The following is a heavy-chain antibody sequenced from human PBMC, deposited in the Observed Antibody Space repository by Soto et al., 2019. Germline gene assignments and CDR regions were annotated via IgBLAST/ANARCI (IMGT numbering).Heavy chain of an antibody. J-gene: IGHJ4*02. CDR2: IYYSGST. CDR1: GGSISSYY. CDR3: ARVLRIKQVVAANYYFDY. Sequence: SETLSLTCTVSGGSISSYYWSWIRQPPGKGLEWIGYIYYSGSTNYNPSLKSRVTISVDTSKNQFSLKLSSVTAADTAVYYCARVLRIKQVVAANYYFDYWGQGTLVTVSS. D-gene: IGHD2-15*01. V-gene: IGHV4-59*08.